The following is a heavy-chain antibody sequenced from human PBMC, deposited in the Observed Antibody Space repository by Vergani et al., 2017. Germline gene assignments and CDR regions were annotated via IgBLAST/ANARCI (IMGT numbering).Heavy chain of an antibody. J-gene: IGHJ6*02. CDR1: GGTFSSYA. CDR2: IIPIFGTA. V-gene: IGHV1-69*01. Sequence: QVQLVQSGAEVKKPGSSVKVSCKASGGTFSSYAISWVRQAPGHGLEWMGGIIPIFGTANYAQKFQGRVTITADESTSTAYMELSSLRSEDTAVYYCARDVLQDIVVVGPEVGMDVWGQGTTVTVSS. D-gene: IGHD2-15*01. CDR3: ARDVLQDIVVVGPEVGMDV.